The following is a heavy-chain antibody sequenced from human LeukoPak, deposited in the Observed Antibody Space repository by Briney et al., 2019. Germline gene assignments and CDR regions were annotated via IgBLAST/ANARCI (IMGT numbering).Heavy chain of an antibody. CDR3: ARVAVGKGYPFDY. J-gene: IGHJ4*02. V-gene: IGHV4-34*01. Sequence: SETLSLTCAVYGGSLSGYYWSWIRQPPGKGLERIGEINHSGSTNYNPSLKSRVTISVDTSKNQFSLKLSSVTAADTAVYYCARVAVGKGYPFDYWGQGTLVAVSS. D-gene: IGHD2-15*01. CDR1: GGSLSGYY. CDR2: INHSGST.